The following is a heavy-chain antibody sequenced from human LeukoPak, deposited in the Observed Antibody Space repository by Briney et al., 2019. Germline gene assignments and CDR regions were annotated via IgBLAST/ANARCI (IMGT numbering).Heavy chain of an antibody. Sequence: GASVKVSCKASGGTFSSYAISWVRQAPGQGLEWMGWINPNSGGTNYAQKFQGRVTMTRDTSISTAYMELRRLRYDDTAVHYCARGLRAGALDIWGQGTMVTVSS. CDR1: GGTFSSYA. CDR3: ARGLRAGALDI. CDR2: INPNSGGT. J-gene: IGHJ3*02. V-gene: IGHV1-2*02. D-gene: IGHD6-13*01.